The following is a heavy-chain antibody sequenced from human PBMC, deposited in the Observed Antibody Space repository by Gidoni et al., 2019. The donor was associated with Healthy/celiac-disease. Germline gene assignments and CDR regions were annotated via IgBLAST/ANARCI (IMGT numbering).Heavy chain of an antibody. D-gene: IGHD2-15*01. V-gene: IGHV3-21*01. CDR2: ISSSSSYI. CDR1: GFTFSSYR. CDR3: ARDMGDIVVVVAATPYYYYYMDV. Sequence: EVQLVESGGGLVKPGGSLILSCAASGFTFSSYRMNWVRQAPGKGLEWVSSISSSSSYIYYADSVKGRFTISRDNAKNSLYLQMNSLRAEDTAVYYCARDMGDIVVVVAATPYYYYYMDVWGKGTTVTVSS. J-gene: IGHJ6*03.